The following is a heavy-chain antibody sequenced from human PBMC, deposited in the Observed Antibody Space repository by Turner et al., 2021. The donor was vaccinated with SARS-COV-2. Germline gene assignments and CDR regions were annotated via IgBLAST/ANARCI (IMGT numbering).Heavy chain of an antibody. V-gene: IGHV3-21*01. CDR3: ARSPTTPGFYYDSSGYYTPYYFDY. Sequence: EVQLVESGGGLVKLGGSLRLSCPALGFTFSSYSLNWVRQAPGKGLEWVASISRSRRYIYYADSVKGRFTISRDNAKNSLYLQMNSLRAEDTAVYYCARSPTTPGFYYDSSGYYTPYYFDYWGQGTLVTVSS. D-gene: IGHD3-22*01. J-gene: IGHJ4*02. CDR2: ISRSRRYI. CDR1: GFTFSSYS.